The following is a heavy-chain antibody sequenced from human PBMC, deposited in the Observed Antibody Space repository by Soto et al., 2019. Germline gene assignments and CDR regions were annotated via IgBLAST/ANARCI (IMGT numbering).Heavy chain of an antibody. CDR2: IYYSGST. Sequence: PSETLSLTCTVSGGSISSGGYYWSWIRQHPGKGLEWIGYIYYSGSTYYNPSLKSRVTISVDTSKNQFSLKLSSVTAADTAVYYCARAPSLWFGESFTGEFDPCCQGTLVTVSS. J-gene: IGHJ5*02. V-gene: IGHV4-31*03. D-gene: IGHD3-10*01. CDR1: GGSISSGGYY. CDR3: ARAPSLWFGESFTGEFDP.